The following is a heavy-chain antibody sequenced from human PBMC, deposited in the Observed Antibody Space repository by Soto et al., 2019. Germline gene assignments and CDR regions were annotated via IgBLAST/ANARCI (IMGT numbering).Heavy chain of an antibody. CDR3: ARDGCITATCAGGGNWFDP. CDR2: INPSGGRT. V-gene: IGHV1-46*01. J-gene: IGHJ5*02. Sequence: QVQLVQSGAEVKKPGASVKVSCKASGYAFTTYFMHWVRQAPGQGLEWLGIINPSGGRTTYAQNFQGRVTMTRDTSTITVYMELSSLRYEDTAVYYCARDGCITATCAGGGNWFDPWGQGTPVTVSS. CDR1: GYAFTTYF. D-gene: IGHD3-10*01.